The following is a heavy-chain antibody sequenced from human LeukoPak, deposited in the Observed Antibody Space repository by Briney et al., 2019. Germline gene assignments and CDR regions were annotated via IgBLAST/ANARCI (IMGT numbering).Heavy chain of an antibody. CDR3: ARERGDYVPFDY. J-gene: IGHJ4*02. Sequence: GGSLRLSCTTFGFTFSDYYMSWIRQAPGKGLEWLSYISSSATTIYYADSVKGRFTISRDNARKSLYLQMNSLRAEDTAVYYCARERGDYVPFDYWGQGTLVTVSS. D-gene: IGHD4-17*01. V-gene: IGHV3-11*01. CDR1: GFTFSDYY. CDR2: ISSSATTI.